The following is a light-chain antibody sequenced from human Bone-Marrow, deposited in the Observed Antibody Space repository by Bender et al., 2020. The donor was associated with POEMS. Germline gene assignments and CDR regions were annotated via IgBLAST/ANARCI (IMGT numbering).Light chain of an antibody. Sequence: QSALTQPASVSGSPGQSITISCTGTSSDVGSYNLVSWYQQHPGKAPELMIYEVTKRPSGVPDRFSGSKSGTSASLAISGLQSEDEAHYYCATWDAKRSGPCVVFGGGTKLTVL. CDR3: ATWDAKRSGPCVV. CDR1: SSDVGSYNL. J-gene: IGLJ2*01. CDR2: EVT. V-gene: IGLV2-14*02.